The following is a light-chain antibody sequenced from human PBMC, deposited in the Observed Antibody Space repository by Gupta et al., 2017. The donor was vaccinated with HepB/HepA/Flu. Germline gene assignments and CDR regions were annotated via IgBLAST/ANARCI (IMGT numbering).Light chain of an antibody. Sequence: SYVLTQPPSVSVSPGQTVSSTCSGDTVGDKFACWYQQKPVQAPMLIIYQDKKRHSGTPERFSGSNSGTTATLTINRTQARDEADYYCQAWDSSTSDVVFGGGTKLTVL. CDR1: TVGDKF. CDR2: QDK. J-gene: IGLJ2*01. CDR3: QAWDSSTSDVV. V-gene: IGLV3-1*01.